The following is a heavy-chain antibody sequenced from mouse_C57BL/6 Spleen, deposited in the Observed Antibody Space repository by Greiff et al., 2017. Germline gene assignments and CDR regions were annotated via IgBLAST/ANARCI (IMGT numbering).Heavy chain of an antibody. CDR1: GFTFSDYY. CDR3: ARDRKDYAMDY. J-gene: IGHJ4*01. Sequence: VKLVESEGGLVQPGSSMKLSCTASGFTFSDYYMAWVRQVPEKGLEWVANINYDGSSTYYLDSLKSRFIISRDNAKNILYLQMSSLKSEDTATYYCARDRKDYAMDYWGQGTSVTVSS. CDR2: INYDGSST. V-gene: IGHV5-16*01.